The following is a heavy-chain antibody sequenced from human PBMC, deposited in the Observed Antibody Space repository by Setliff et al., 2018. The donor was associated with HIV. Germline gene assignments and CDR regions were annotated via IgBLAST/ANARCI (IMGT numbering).Heavy chain of an antibody. CDR3: ASVQVDSSGPFDC. J-gene: IGHJ4*02. V-gene: IGHV4-34*01. CDR2: INHSGST. CDR1: GGSFGGYY. Sequence: SETLSLTCAVYGGSFGGYYWSWIRQPPGKGLEWIGEINHSGSTNYNPSLKSRVTISVDTSKNQFSLKLSSVTAADTAVYYCASVQVDSSGPFDCWGQGPLVTFSS. D-gene: IGHD6-19*01.